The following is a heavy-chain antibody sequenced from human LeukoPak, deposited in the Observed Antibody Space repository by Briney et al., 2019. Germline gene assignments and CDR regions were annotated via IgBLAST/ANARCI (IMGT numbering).Heavy chain of an antibody. CDR3: AKGSRQFSSDKAGPIDY. Sequence: GGSLRLSCSASGFTFSSNAMSWVRQAPGKGLEWVSSISDSGDFTYYADSVKGRFTISRDNSKNTLFVQMSSLRVEDTAVYYCAKGSRQFSSDKAGPIDYWGQGTLVTVSS. J-gene: IGHJ4*02. CDR1: GFTFSSNA. D-gene: IGHD6-19*01. V-gene: IGHV3-23*01. CDR2: ISDSGDFT.